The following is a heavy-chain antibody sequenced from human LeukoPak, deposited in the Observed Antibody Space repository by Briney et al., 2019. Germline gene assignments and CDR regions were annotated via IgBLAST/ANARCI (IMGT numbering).Heavy chain of an antibody. CDR3: ARGRPGDAFDI. D-gene: IGHD6-25*01. CDR2: IWYDGSNK. V-gene: IGHV3-33*08. Sequence: GGSLRLSCAASGFTFSSYWMHWVRQAPGKGLEWVAVIWYDGSNKYYADSVKGRFTISRDNSKNTLYLQMNSLRAEDTAVYYCARGRPGDAFDIWGQGTMVTVSS. CDR1: GFTFSSYW. J-gene: IGHJ3*02.